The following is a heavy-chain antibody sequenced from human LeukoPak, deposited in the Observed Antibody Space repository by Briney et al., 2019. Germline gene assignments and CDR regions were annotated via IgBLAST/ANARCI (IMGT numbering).Heavy chain of an antibody. J-gene: IGHJ4*02. CDR1: GFTVITND. V-gene: IGHV3-53*01. D-gene: IGHD1-14*01. Sequence: GGSLRLSCAASGFTVITNDMTWVRQAPGKGLEWVSVLYSDGNTKYADSVQGRFTISRDYSKNTLYLEMNSLSPDDTAVYYCARGVEPLAANTLAYWGQGTLVTVSS. CDR2: LYSDGNT. CDR3: ARGVEPLAANTLAY.